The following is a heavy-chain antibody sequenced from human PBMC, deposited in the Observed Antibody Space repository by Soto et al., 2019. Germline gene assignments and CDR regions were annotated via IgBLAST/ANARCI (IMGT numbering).Heavy chain of an antibody. V-gene: IGHV1-69*12. CDR2: IIPIFGTA. J-gene: IGHJ3*02. Sequence: QVQLVQSGAEVKKPGSSVKVSCKASGGTFSTYAVSWVRQAPGQGLEWMGGIIPIFGTANYAQKFQGRVTSTAAESTSTAYMELSSLRSEDTAVYYCATGEDSSWAEPFDIWGQGTMVTVSS. CDR3: ATGEDSSWAEPFDI. D-gene: IGHD3-22*01. CDR1: GGTFSTYA.